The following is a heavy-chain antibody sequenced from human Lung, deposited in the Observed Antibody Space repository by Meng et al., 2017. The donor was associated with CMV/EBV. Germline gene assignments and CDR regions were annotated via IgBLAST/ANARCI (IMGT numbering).Heavy chain of an antibody. CDR1: GFTFSGSA. CDR2: IRSKANSYAT. D-gene: IGHD2-2*02. V-gene: IGHV3-73*01. Sequence: GGSLRLSCAASGFTFSGSAMHWVRQASGKGLEWVGRIRSKANSYATAYVASVKGRFTISRDDSKNTAYLQMNSLKTEDTAVYYCTRPFYCSSTSCYKFRAFDIWGQGTMVTVSS. CDR3: TRPFYCSSTSCYKFRAFDI. J-gene: IGHJ3*02.